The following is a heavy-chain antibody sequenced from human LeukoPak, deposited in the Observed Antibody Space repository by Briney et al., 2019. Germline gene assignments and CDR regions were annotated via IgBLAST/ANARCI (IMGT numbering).Heavy chain of an antibody. CDR1: GFTFSSNS. Sequence: GGSLSLSCAASGFTFSSNSMNWVRKAPGKGLEWVSSISSSSSYIYYADSVKGRFTISRDNAKNSLYLQMNSLRAEDTAVYYCARGNWFDPWGQGTLVTVSS. J-gene: IGHJ5*02. CDR3: ARGNWFDP. CDR2: ISSSSSYI. V-gene: IGHV3-21*01.